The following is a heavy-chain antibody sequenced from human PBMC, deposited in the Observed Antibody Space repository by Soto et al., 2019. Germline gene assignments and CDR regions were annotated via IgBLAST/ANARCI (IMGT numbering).Heavy chain of an antibody. D-gene: IGHD3-22*01. CDR1: GFTFSSYW. V-gene: IGHV3-74*01. CDR3: ARDSPDSSGYYYGPFASGIDY. J-gene: IGHJ4*02. Sequence: GGSLRLSCAASGFTFSSYWMHWVRQAPGKGLVWVSRINSDGSSTSYADSVKGRFTISRDNAKNTLYLQMNSLRAEDTAVYYCARDSPDSSGYYYGPFASGIDYWGQGTPVTVSS. CDR2: INSDGSST.